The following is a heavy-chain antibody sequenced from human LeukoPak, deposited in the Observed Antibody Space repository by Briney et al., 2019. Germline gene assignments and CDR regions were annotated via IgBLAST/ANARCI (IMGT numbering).Heavy chain of an antibody. CDR1: GGSISSSSYY. CDR2: IYYSGST. V-gene: IGHV4-39*07. Sequence: SETLSLTCTVSGGSISSSSYYWGWIRQPPGKGLEWIGSIYYSGSTYYNPSLKSRVTISVDTSKNQFSLKLSSVTAADTAVYYCARDLGYYYMDVWGKGTTVTVSS. J-gene: IGHJ6*03. CDR3: ARDLGYYYMDV.